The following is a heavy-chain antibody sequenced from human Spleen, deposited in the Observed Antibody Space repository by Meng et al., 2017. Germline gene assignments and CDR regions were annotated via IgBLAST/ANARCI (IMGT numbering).Heavy chain of an antibody. CDR1: GYSISSGYY. D-gene: IGHD5-12*01. CDR3: ARCRWLRRAPDY. Sequence: SETLSLTCAVSGYSISSGYYWSWIRQPPGKGLEWIGEINHSGSTNYNPSLKSRVTISVDTSKNQFSLKLSSVTAADTAVYYCARCRWLRRAPDYWGQGTLVTVSS. J-gene: IGHJ4*02. V-gene: IGHV4-34*01. CDR2: INHSGST.